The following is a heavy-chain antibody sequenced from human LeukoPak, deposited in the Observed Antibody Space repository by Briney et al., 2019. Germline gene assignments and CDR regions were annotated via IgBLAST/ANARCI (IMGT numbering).Heavy chain of an antibody. D-gene: IGHD2-15*01. CDR2: IIDVGGT. V-gene: IGHV3-23*01. CDR1: GFTLSEHA. J-gene: IGHJ4*02. CDR3: AKDYCRGGNCPLPFFDS. Sequence: PGGSLRLSCGVSGFTLSEHAWSWVRQAPGEGLEWVAGIIDVGGTYYADSVKGRFPLSRDSSKNTVYLQMNSLRAEDTATYYCAKDYCRGGNCPLPFFDSWGQGTLVTVSS.